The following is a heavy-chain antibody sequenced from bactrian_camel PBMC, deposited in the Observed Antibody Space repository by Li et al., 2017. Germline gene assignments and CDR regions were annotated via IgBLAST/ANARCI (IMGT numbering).Heavy chain of an antibody. D-gene: IGHD5*01. CDR1: GYTYSSYL. J-gene: IGHJ4*01. CDR2: IDSDGST. V-gene: IGHV3S57*01. CDR3: AVAPSKIFGMTGTVEGWARWVTAYGY. Sequence: VQLVESGGGSVQAGGSLRLSCSASGYTYSSYLMGWFRQAPGKEREGVAGIDSDGSTSYADSVKGRFTISKDNAKNTLYLEMNSLKPEDTAMYYCAVAPSKIFGMTGTVEGWARWVTAYGYWGLGTQVTVS.